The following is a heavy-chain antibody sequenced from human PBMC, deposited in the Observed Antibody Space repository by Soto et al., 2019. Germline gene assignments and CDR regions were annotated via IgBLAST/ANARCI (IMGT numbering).Heavy chain of an antibody. CDR3: ARCIQGDYYYGMDV. CDR2: INADYGNT. CDR1: GYTFYSHS. Sequence: QAQLVQSEAEVRKPGASVKVSCKASGYTFYSHSISWVRQAPGQGLEWMGRINADYGNTQYAQKFRGGVTMTTDTSTTTVYMELTNLRSDDTAVYYCARCIQGDYYYGMDVWGQGTTVTVSS. J-gene: IGHJ6*02. D-gene: IGHD5-18*01. V-gene: IGHV1-18*01.